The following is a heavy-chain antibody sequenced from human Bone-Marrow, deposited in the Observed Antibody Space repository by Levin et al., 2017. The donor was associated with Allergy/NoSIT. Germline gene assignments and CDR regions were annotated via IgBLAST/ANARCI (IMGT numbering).Heavy chain of an antibody. J-gene: IGHJ5*02. D-gene: IGHD7-27*01. CDR3: ASRGPNWGFFDP. CDR1: GFSFSTYA. CDR2: ISGSDDRT. V-gene: IGHV3-23*01. Sequence: PGGSLRLSCAASGFSFSTYAMGWVRQAPGKGLEWVSVISGSDDRTWYADSMKGRFTISRDNSRTTIYLQINSLTAEDTAVYYCASRGPNWGFFDPWGQGTLVTVSS.